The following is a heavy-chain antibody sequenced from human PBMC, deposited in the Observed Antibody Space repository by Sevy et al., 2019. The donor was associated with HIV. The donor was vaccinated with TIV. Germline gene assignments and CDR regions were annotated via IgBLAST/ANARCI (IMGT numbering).Heavy chain of an antibody. Sequence: GGSLRLSCAASGFTFSTYWMTWVRQAPGKGLEWVANIKQDGTEEDYVDSVKGRFTIYRDNAKKSLYLQLDSLRAEDTAVYFCARALADWGSFHYSLWGQGTLVTVSS. CDR2: IKQDGTEE. J-gene: IGHJ4*02. D-gene: IGHD3-16*02. V-gene: IGHV3-7*01. CDR1: GFTFSTYW. CDR3: ARALADWGSFHYSL.